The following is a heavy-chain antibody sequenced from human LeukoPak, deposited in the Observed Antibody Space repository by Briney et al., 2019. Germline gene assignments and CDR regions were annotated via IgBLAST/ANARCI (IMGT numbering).Heavy chain of an antibody. CDR2: IYTSGST. V-gene: IGHV4-61*02. CDR3: ARDTCGGDCYPKINWFDP. D-gene: IGHD2-21*02. CDR1: GGSISSGSYY. Sequence: PSQTLSLTCTVSGGSISSGSYYWSWIRQPAGRGLVWIGRIYTSGSTNYNPSLKSRVTISVDTSKNQFSLKLSSVTAADTAVYYCARDTCGGDCYPKINWFDPWGQGTLVTVSS. J-gene: IGHJ5*02.